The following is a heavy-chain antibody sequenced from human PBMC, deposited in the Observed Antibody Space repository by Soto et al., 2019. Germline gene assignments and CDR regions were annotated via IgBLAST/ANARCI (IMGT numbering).Heavy chain of an antibody. J-gene: IGHJ6*02. CDR1: GFTFSSYG. V-gene: IGHV3-30*18. Sequence: QVQLVESGGGVVQPGRSLRLSCAASGFTFSSYGMHWVRQAPGKGLEWVAVISYDGSNKYYEDSVKGRFTISRDNSKNTLYLQMNSLRAEDTAVYYCAKDWGIAARPYYYYGMDVWGQGTTVTVSS. D-gene: IGHD6-6*01. CDR3: AKDWGIAARPYYYYGMDV. CDR2: ISYDGSNK.